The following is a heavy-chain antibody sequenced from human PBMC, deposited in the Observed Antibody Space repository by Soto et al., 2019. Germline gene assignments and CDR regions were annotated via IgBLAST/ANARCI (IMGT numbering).Heavy chain of an antibody. Sequence: QVQLVQSGAEVKKPGASVKVSCKASGYTFTSYDINWVRQATGQGLEWMGWMNPNSGNTGYAQKVQGRVTXXRXTXXSTAYMELSSLRSEDTAVYYCARDYDSSSDYGMDVWGQGTTVTVSS. CDR1: GYTFTSYD. V-gene: IGHV1-8*01. D-gene: IGHD3-22*01. CDR2: MNPNSGNT. CDR3: ARDYDSSSDYGMDV. J-gene: IGHJ6*02.